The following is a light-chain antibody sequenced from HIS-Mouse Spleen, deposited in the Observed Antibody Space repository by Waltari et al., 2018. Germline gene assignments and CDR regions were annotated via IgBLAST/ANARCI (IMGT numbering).Light chain of an antibody. J-gene: IGLJ3*02. CDR3: CSYAGSYTV. CDR1: SSDVGGYNY. CDR2: DVS. V-gene: IGLV2-11*01. Sequence: QSALTQPPPVSGSPGQPVTISCTGTSSDVGGYNYGPWYQQHPGKAPKLMIYDVSKRPSGVPDRFSGSKSGNTASLTISGLQAEDEADYYCCSYAGSYTVFGGGTKLTVL.